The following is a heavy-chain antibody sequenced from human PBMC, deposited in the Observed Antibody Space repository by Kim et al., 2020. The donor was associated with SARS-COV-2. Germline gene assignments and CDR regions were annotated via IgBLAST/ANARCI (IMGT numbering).Heavy chain of an antibody. D-gene: IGHD6-13*01. J-gene: IGHJ4*02. V-gene: IGHV3-30-3*01. CDR3: VRGVGQQLVNSEMHAEGDFDY. CDR1: GFTFSSYA. CDR2: ISYDGSNK. Sequence: GGSPRLSCAASGFTFSSYAMHWVRQAPGKGLEWVAVISYDGSNKYYADSVKGRFTISRDNSKNTLYLQMNSLRAEDTAVYYCVRGVGQQLVNSEMHAEGDFDYWGQGTLVTVSS.